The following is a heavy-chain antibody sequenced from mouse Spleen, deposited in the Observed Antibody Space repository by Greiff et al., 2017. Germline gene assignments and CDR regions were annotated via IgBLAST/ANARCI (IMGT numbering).Heavy chain of an antibody. CDR2: IWGVGST. Sequence: QVQLQQSGPGLVAPSQSLSITCTVSGFSLTSYGVDWVRQSPGKGLEWLGVIWGVGSTNYNSALKSRLSISKDNSKSQVFLKMNSLQTDDTAMYYCARHYGNVYWYFDVWGTGTTVTVSS. CDR3: ARHYGNVYWYFDV. D-gene: IGHD2-1*01. J-gene: IGHJ1*03. V-gene: IGHV2-6*01. CDR1: GFSLTSYG.